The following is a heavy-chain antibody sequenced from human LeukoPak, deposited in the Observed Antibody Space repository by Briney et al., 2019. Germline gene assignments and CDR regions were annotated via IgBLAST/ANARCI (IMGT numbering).Heavy chain of an antibody. CDR1: GGSFSGYY. CDR3: ARLDYYGSGSYYMADYYYYGMDV. Sequence: SETLSLTCAVYGGSFSGYYWSWIRQPPGKGLEWIGYIYYSGSTNYNPSLKSRVTISVDTSKNQFSLKLSSVTAADTAVYYCARLDYYGSGSYYMADYYYYGMDVWGQGTTVTVSS. CDR2: IYYSGST. V-gene: IGHV4-59*01. D-gene: IGHD3-10*01. J-gene: IGHJ6*02.